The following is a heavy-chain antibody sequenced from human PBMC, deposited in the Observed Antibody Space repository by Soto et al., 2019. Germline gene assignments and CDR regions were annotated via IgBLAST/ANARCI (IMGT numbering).Heavy chain of an antibody. Sequence: PGGSLSLSCAASGFTFSSYSMNWVRQAPGKGLEWVSSISSSSYIYYADSVKGRFTISRDNAKNSLYLQMNSLRAEDTAVYYCARDPAALGMDVWGQGTTVTVS. CDR2: ISSSSYI. J-gene: IGHJ6*02. CDR1: GFTFSSYS. V-gene: IGHV3-21*01. CDR3: ARDPAALGMDV. D-gene: IGHD6-6*01.